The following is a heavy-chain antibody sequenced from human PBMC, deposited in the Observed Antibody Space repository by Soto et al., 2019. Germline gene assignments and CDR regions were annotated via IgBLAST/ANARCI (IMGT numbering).Heavy chain of an antibody. CDR1: GGTFSSYA. D-gene: IGHD2-15*01. Sequence: QVQLVQSGAEVKKPGSSVKVSCKASGGTFSSYAISWVRQAPGQGLEWMGGIIPIFGTANYAQKFQGRVTITADESTSTAYMELSSLRSDDTAVYYCARLSCSGGSCYGGEDGIDYWGQGTLVTVSS. CDR2: IIPIFGTA. CDR3: ARLSCSGGSCYGGEDGIDY. J-gene: IGHJ4*02. V-gene: IGHV1-69*01.